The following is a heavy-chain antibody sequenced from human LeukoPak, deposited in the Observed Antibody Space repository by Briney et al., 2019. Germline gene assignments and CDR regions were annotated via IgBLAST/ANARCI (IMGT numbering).Heavy chain of an antibody. CDR3: ARIAAPGNRRLNF. V-gene: IGHV1-8*01. Sequence: ASVKVSCKASGNTFTSYDINWVRQATGQGLEWMGWMNPNSGNTGYAQKFQGRVTMTRNTSISTAYMELSSLRSEDTAVYFCARIAAPGNRRLNFWGQGTLVTVSS. CDR2: MNPNSGNT. CDR1: GNTFTSYD. D-gene: IGHD6-13*01. J-gene: IGHJ4*02.